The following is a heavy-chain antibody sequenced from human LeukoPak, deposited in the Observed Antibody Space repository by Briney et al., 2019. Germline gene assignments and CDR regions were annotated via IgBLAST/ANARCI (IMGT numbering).Heavy chain of an antibody. CDR3: ARDKAVGPTLLDY. Sequence: GSLRLSCAASGFTFSDYYMSWVRQAPGKGPEWVANIKQDESEKYYVDSVKGRFTISRDNAKNSLYLQMNSLRAEDTAVYYCARDKAVGPTLLDYWGQGTLVTVSS. J-gene: IGHJ4*02. CDR2: IKQDESEK. D-gene: IGHD1-26*01. V-gene: IGHV3-7*01. CDR1: GFTFSDYY.